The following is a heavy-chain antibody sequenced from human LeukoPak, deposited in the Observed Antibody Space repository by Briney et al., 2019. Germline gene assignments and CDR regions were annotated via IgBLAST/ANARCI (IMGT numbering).Heavy chain of an antibody. V-gene: IGHV4-59*01. Sequence: SETLSLTCTVSGGSISSYYWSWIRQPPGKGLEWIGYIYYSGSTNYNPSLKSQVTISVDTSKNQLSLKLNSVTAADTAVYYCARGGSWYPNWFDPWGQGTLVTVSS. CDR2: IYYSGST. D-gene: IGHD6-13*01. CDR1: GGSISSYY. CDR3: ARGGSWYPNWFDP. J-gene: IGHJ5*02.